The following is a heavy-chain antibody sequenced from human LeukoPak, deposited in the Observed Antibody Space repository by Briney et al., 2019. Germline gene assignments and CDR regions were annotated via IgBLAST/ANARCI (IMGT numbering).Heavy chain of an antibody. V-gene: IGHV3-7*01. D-gene: IGHD6-13*01. J-gene: IGHJ4*02. CDR1: GFTFSSYW. Sequence: VGSLRLSCAASGFTFSSYWMSWVRQAPGKGLEWVANIKQDGSEKYYVDSVKGRFTISRDNAKNSLYLQMNSLRAEDTAVYYCARGNLIAAAGTSYFDYWGQGTLVTVSS. CDR2: IKQDGSEK. CDR3: ARGNLIAAAGTSYFDY.